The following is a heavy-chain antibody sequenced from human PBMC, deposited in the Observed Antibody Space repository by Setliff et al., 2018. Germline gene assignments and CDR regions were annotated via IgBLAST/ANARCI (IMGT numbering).Heavy chain of an antibody. CDR3: TSAKLERRTGHHYYMAV. V-gene: IGHV3-33*03. CDR2: IWHDGTTK. Sequence: GGSLRLSCTTSGFSLDIHTMLWVRQAPGKCLDWVTLIWHDGTTKIYADSVEGRFSMSRDISRNTSYLQMNRLKTEDTSTYYCTSAKLERRTGHHYYMAVWGKGTTVTVAS. CDR1: GFSLDIHT. D-gene: IGHD1-1*01. J-gene: IGHJ6*03.